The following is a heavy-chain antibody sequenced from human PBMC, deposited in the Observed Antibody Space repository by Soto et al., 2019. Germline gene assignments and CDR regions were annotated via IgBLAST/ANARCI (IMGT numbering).Heavy chain of an antibody. Sequence: SETPSLTCTVSGGSISSGGYYWSWIRQHPGKGLEWIGYIYYSGSTYYNPSLKSRVTISVDTSKNQFSLKLTSVTAADTAVYYCASQKLDVPAYFDYWGQGALVTVS. CDR3: ASQKLDVPAYFDY. J-gene: IGHJ4*02. CDR2: IYYSGST. CDR1: GGSISSGGYY. V-gene: IGHV4-31*03. D-gene: IGHD4-4*01.